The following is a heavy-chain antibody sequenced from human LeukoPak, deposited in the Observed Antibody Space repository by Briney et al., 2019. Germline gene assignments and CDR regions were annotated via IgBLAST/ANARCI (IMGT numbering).Heavy chain of an antibody. CDR1: GFTFSDYY. D-gene: IGHD3-22*01. CDR3: AREIYYYDSSGYYLGGGFDY. J-gene: IGHJ4*02. V-gene: IGHV3-11*05. CDR2: ISSSSYT. Sequence: GGSLRPSCAASGFTFSDYYMSWIRQAPGKGLEWVSYISSSSYTNYADSVKGRFTISRDNAKNSLYLQMNSLRAEDTAVYYCAREIYYYDSSGYYLGGGFDYWGQGTLVTVSS.